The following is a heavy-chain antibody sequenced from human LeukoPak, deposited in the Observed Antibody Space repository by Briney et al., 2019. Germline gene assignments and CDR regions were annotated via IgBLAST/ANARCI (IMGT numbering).Heavy chain of an antibody. CDR3: AREGSGWLPNS. D-gene: IGHD6-19*01. J-gene: IGHJ4*02. CDR2: ISSDSTTI. CDR1: GFIFSSYS. Sequence: GGSLRLSCAASGFIFSSYSMNWVRQAPGKGLEWVSHISSDSTTIYYADSVKGRFTISRDNAKKSLYLQMNSLSAEDTAVYYCAREGSGWLPNSWGQGTLVIVSS. V-gene: IGHV3-48*04.